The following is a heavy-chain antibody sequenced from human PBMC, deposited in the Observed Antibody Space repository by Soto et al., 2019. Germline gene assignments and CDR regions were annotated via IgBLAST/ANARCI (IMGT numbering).Heavy chain of an antibody. D-gene: IGHD6-19*01. J-gene: IGHJ4*02. CDR3: ARGPDPATVSIAVAETPFDY. V-gene: IGHV1-2*04. CDR2: INPNSGGT. Sequence: ASVKVSCKASGYTFTGYYMHWVRQAPGQGLEWMGWINPNSGGTNYAQKFQGWVTMTRDTSISTAYMELGRLRSDDTAVYYCARGPDPATVSIAVAETPFDYWGQGTLVTVSS. CDR1: GYTFTGYY.